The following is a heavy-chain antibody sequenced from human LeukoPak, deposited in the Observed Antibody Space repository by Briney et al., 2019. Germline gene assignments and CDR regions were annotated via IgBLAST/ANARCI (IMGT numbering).Heavy chain of an antibody. Sequence: GGSLRLSCAASGFTFSSYRMHWVRQAPGKGLVWVSRISSDGSSTDYADSVKGRFTISRDNAKNTLYLQMNSLRAEDTAVYYCARIGYSNGWYYFDYWGQGTLVTVSS. V-gene: IGHV3-74*01. CDR1: GFTFSSYR. D-gene: IGHD6-19*01. CDR3: ARIGYSNGWYYFDY. CDR2: ISSDGSST. J-gene: IGHJ4*02.